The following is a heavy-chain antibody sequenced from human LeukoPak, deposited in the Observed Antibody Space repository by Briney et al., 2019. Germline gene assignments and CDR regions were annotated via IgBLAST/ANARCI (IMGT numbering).Heavy chain of an antibody. J-gene: IGHJ4*02. CDR3: AKDLSYYGDYVLFDY. Sequence: GGSLRLSCAASGFTFSSYAMSWVRQAPGKGLEWVSAISGSGGSTYYADSVKGRFTISRDNSKNTLYLQMNSLRAEDAAVYYCAKDLSYYGDYVLFDYWGQGTLVTVSS. CDR1: GFTFSSYA. D-gene: IGHD4-17*01. V-gene: IGHV3-23*01. CDR2: ISGSGGST.